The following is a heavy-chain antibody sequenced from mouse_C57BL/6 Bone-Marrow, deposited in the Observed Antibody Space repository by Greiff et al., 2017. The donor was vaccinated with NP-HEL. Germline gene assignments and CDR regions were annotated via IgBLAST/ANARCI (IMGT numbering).Heavy chain of an antibody. CDR2: IYPRDGST. V-gene: IGHV1-78*01. J-gene: IGHJ3*01. CDR1: GYTFTDHT. Sequence: VQLVESDAELVKPGASVKISCKVSGYTFTDHTIHWMKQRPEQGLEWIGDIYPRDGSTKYNEKFKGKSTLTADKSSITAYMQLNSLTSEDSAVYFCARASYYDYDGCFAYWGQGTLVTVSA. D-gene: IGHD2-4*01. CDR3: ARASYYDYDGCFAY.